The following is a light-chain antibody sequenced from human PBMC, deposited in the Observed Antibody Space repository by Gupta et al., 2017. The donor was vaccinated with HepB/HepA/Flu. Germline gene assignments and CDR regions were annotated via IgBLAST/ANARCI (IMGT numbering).Light chain of an antibody. J-gene: IGLJ2*01. CDR1: RSNIGAHYD. CDR3: QSFDNSLTAVV. CDR2: ANS. Sequence: QSVLTQPPSVSGVPGRRVTISCTGSRSNIGAHYDVNWYQHLPGTAPKLLIYANSNRPSGVPDRFSGSKSGTSASLAITGLQAEDEAHYYCQSFDNSLTAVVFGGGTKLTVL. V-gene: IGLV1-40*01.